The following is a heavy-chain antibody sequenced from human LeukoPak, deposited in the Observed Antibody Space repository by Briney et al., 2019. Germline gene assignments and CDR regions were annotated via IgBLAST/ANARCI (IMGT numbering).Heavy chain of an antibody. CDR1: GGTFSSYA. V-gene: IGHV1-69*13. CDR2: IIPIFGTA. Sequence: SVKVSCKASGGTFSSYAISWVQQAPGQGLEWMGGIIPIFGTANYAQKFQGRVTITADESTSTAYMELSSLRSEDTAVYYCARVEEQWLVYNWFDPWGQGTLVTVSS. D-gene: IGHD6-19*01. J-gene: IGHJ5*02. CDR3: ARVEEQWLVYNWFDP.